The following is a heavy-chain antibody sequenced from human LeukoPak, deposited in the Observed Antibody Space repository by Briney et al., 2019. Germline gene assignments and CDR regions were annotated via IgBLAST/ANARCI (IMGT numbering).Heavy chain of an antibody. D-gene: IGHD6-19*01. J-gene: IGHJ1*01. CDR3: ATHPGVAVADPPHFQR. CDR1: GFTFSSYA. V-gene: IGHV3-23*01. Sequence: GGSLRLSCAASGFTFSSYAMSWVRQAPGKGLEWVSVISGSGGSTHYADSVKGRFTISRDYSKNTLDLQMNSLRAEDTAVYYCATHPGVAVADPPHFQRWGQGTLVTVSS. CDR2: ISGSGGST.